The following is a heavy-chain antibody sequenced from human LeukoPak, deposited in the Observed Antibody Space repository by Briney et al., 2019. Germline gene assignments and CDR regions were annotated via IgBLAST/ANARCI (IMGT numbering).Heavy chain of an antibody. CDR2: ISSSSSYI. Sequence: PGGSLRLSCAASGFTLSSYSMTWVRQAPGKGLEWVSSISSSSSYIYYADSVEGRFTISRDNAKNSLYLQMNSLRAEDTAVYYCARDEISWVYSYGFDYWGQGTLVTVSS. V-gene: IGHV3-21*01. CDR3: ARDEISWVYSYGFDY. J-gene: IGHJ4*02. CDR1: GFTLSSYS. D-gene: IGHD5-18*01.